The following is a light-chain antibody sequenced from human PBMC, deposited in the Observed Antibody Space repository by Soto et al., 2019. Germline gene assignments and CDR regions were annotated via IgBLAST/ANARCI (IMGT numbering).Light chain of an antibody. V-gene: IGKV3-20*01. CDR2: ATS. CDR3: QQYSSSWT. J-gene: IGKJ1*01. Sequence: EIVLTQSPGTLSLSPGQRATLSVGASHSISSNFFAWYQQKPGQAPRLLIYATSSRATGIPGRFSGSGSGTDFTLTISRLEPEDFAVYYCQQYSSSWTFGQGTKVDIK. CDR1: HSISSNF.